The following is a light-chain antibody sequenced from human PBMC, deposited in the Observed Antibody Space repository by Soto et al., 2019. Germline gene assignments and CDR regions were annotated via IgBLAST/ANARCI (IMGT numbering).Light chain of an antibody. CDR2: DVI. Sequence: QSVLTQPASVSGSPGQSITISCTGTSSDVSGYTSVSWYQQHPGQAPKLLIYDVIDRPSGVSHRFSGSRSGHTASLTISGLQAEDEAAYHCISYRSSSAPTRVFGGGTKLTVL. V-gene: IGLV2-14*03. J-gene: IGLJ3*02. CDR1: SSDVSGYTS. CDR3: ISYRSSSAPTRV.